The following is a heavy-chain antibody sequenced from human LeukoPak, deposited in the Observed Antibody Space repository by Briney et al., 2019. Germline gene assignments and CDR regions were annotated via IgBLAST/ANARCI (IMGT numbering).Heavy chain of an antibody. CDR1: GVTLGTSG. D-gene: IGHD2-2*01. CDR3: ARELVCLGCGYFDL. CDR2: ITGSSTWT. V-gene: IGHV3-23*01. J-gene: IGHJ2*01. Sequence: GGSLRLSCEASGVTLGTSGMTWVRQAPGKGLEWVSGITGSSTWTYYADSVRGRFTISRDNSKNTLHLQMNSLTAEDTAMYYCARELVCLGCGYFDLWGRGTLVTVSS.